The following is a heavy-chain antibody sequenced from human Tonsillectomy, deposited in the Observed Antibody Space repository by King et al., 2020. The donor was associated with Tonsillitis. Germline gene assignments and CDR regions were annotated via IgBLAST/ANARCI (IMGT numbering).Heavy chain of an antibody. CDR3: ARLEAEDYGDLYYFDF. CDR1: GGSISSSSYY. V-gene: IGHV4-39*07. D-gene: IGHD4-17*01. J-gene: IGHJ4*02. CDR2: MDYSGRT. Sequence: QLQESGPGLVKPSETLSLTCTVSGGSISSSSYYWGWIRQPPGKGLEWIGSMDYSGRTYYNPSLKSRVTISVDTSKNQFSLKLNSVTAADTAVYYCARLEAEDYGDLYYFDFWGQGTLVTVSS.